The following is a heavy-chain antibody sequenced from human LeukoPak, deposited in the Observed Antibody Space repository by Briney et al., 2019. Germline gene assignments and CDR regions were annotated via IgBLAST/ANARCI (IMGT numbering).Heavy chain of an antibody. CDR2: MNPNSGNT. D-gene: IGHD3-9*01. CDR1: GGTFSSSL. V-gene: IGHV1-8*02. Sequence: ASVKVSCKASGGTFSSSLISWVRQAPGQGLEWMGWMNPNSGNTGYAQKFQGRVTMTRNTSISTAYMELSSLRSEDTAVYYCARFTPYYDILTGYSHFDYWGQGTLVTVSS. J-gene: IGHJ4*02. CDR3: ARFTPYYDILTGYSHFDY.